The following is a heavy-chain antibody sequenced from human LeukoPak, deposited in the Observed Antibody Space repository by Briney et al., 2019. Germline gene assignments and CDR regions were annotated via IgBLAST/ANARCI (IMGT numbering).Heavy chain of an antibody. V-gene: IGHV6-1*01. CDR2: TYYRSTWFN. CDR3: ARRLTQYDCFDP. D-gene: IGHD2-2*01. J-gene: IGHJ5*02. CDR1: GDSVSSNSVT. Sequence: SQTLSLTCAISGDSVSSNSVTWNWIRQSPSRGLEWLGRTYYRSTWFNDYAVSVRGRITVNPDTSKNQFSLHLNSVTPEDTAVYYCARRLTQYDCFDPWGQGILVTVS.